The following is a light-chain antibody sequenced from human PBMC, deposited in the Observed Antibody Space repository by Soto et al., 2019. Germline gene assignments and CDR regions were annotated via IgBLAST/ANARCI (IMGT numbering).Light chain of an antibody. Sequence: DIQMTHSPSTLSASVGDTVTISCRASQSVSTFLAWYQQKPGKAPKVLIYRTSILQSGVPSRFSGSGSETEFTLTISSLQPDDFATYYCQQYSSSSVNTFGQGTKVE. CDR3: QQYSSSSVNT. CDR2: RTS. CDR1: QSVSTF. V-gene: IGKV1-5*03. J-gene: IGKJ2*01.